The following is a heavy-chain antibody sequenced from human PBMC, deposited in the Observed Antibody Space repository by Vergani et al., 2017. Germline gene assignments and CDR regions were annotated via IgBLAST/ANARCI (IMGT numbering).Heavy chain of an antibody. J-gene: IGHJ4*03. D-gene: IGHD3-3*01. V-gene: IGHV3-30-3*01. CDR2: ISYDGSNK. CDR1: GFTFSSYA. Sequence: QVQLVESGGGVVQPGRSLRLSCAASGFTFSSYAMHWVRQAPGKGLEWVAVISYDGSNKYYADSVKGRFTISRDNSKNTLYLQMNSLRAEDTAVYYCAREYAIFGVVSAPLDYWGQGTTVTVSS. CDR3: AREYAIFGVVSAPLDY.